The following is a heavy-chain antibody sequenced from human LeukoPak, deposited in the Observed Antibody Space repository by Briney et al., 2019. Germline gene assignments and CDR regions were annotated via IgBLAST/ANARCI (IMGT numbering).Heavy chain of an antibody. J-gene: IGHJ4*02. Sequence: PGGSLRLSCAASGFTFSNYAMYWVRQAPGKGLEWVSGITKSGDSTYYADSVKGRFTISRDSAKNSLYLQMNSLRAEDTAVYYCAGSGASVSFLFDYWGQGTLVTVSS. D-gene: IGHD2/OR15-2a*01. CDR2: ITKSGDST. V-gene: IGHV3-23*01. CDR1: GFTFSNYA. CDR3: AGSGASVSFLFDY.